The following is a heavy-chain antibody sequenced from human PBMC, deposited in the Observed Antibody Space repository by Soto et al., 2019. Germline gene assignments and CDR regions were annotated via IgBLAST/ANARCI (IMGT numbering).Heavy chain of an antibody. J-gene: IGHJ6*02. D-gene: IGHD4-17*01. CDR3: ARGVTSDV. Sequence: SETLSLTCAVYGGSFSGYYWSWIRQPPGKGLEWIGEINHSGSTNYNPSLKSRVTISVDTSKNQFSLKLSSVTAADTAVYYCARGVTSDVWGQGTTVTVSS. CDR1: GGSFSGYY. CDR2: INHSGST. V-gene: IGHV4-34*01.